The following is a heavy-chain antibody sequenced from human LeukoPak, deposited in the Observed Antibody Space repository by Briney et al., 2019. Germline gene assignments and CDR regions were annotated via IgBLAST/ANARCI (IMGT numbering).Heavy chain of an antibody. CDR3: AKESIVGLKGAFGI. V-gene: IGHV3-30*18. J-gene: IGHJ3*02. CDR2: ISYDGSNK. Sequence: PGRSLRLSCAASGFTFSSYGMHWVRQAPGKGLEWVAVISYDGSNKYYADSVKGRFTISRDNSKNTLYLQMNSLRAEDTAVYYCAKESIVGLKGAFGIWGQGTMVTVSS. CDR1: GFTFSSYG. D-gene: IGHD1-26*01.